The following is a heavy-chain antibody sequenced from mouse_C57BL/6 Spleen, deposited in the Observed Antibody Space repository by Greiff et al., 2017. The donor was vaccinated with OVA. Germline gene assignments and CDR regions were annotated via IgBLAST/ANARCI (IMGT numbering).Heavy chain of an antibody. J-gene: IGHJ2*01. Sequence: EVQLQESGPELVKPGASVKLPCKASGYTFTDYNMDWVKQSHGKSLEWIGAINPNNGGTIYNQKLKGKATLTVDKSSSTAYMELRSLTSVDTAVYYCARSSILDGYYDYDYWGQGTTLTVSS. CDR2: INPNNGGT. D-gene: IGHD2-3*01. V-gene: IGHV1-18*01. CDR1: GYTFTDYN. CDR3: ARSSILDGYYDYDY.